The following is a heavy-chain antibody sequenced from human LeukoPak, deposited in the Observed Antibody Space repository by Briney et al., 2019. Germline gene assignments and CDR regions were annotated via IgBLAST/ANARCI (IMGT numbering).Heavy chain of an antibody. CDR1: GGSISIRSYY. CDR2: IYYSGST. J-gene: IGHJ3*02. CDR3: ARDSGAFGI. V-gene: IGHV4-39*07. D-gene: IGHD3-10*01. Sequence: SETLSLTCTVSGGSISIRSYYWGWIRQPPGKGLEWIGSIYYSGSTYYNPSLKSRVTISVDTSKNQFSLKLSSVTAADTAVYYCARDSGAFGIWGQGTMVTVSS.